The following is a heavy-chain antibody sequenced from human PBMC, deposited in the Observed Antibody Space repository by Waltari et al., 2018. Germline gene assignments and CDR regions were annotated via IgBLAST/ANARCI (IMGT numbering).Heavy chain of an antibody. CDR1: GGSISSSSYY. Sequence: QLQLQESGPGLVKPSETLSLTCTVSGGSISSSSYYWGWIRQPPGKGLEWIGSIYYSGGTYYNPSLKIRVTISVDTSKNQFSLKLSSVTAADTAVYYCARHTSLYYDYVWGSYSYYFDYWGQGTLVTVSS. CDR2: IYYSGGT. CDR3: ARHTSLYYDYVWGSYSYYFDY. J-gene: IGHJ4*02. V-gene: IGHV4-39*01. D-gene: IGHD3-16*01.